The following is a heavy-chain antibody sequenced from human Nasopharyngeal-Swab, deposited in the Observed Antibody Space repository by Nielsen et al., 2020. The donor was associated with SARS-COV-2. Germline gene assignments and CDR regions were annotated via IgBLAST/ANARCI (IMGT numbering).Heavy chain of an antibody. Sequence: SETLSLTCPVSGGSVSTTTYFWGWIRQPPGKGLEWIGTVYYSGSTNYNPSLKSRVTMSVDTSTNQVSLKLNSLTATDTAVYYCARAGRVGDAYTGLDVWGQGTTVTVSS. J-gene: IGHJ6*02. D-gene: IGHD5-24*01. CDR3: ARAGRVGDAYTGLDV. CDR1: GGSVSTTTYF. CDR2: VYYSGST. V-gene: IGHV4-39*01.